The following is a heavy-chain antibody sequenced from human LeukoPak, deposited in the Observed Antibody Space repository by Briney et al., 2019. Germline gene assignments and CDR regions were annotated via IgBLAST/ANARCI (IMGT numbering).Heavy chain of an antibody. Sequence: PGGSLRLSCAASGFTFSGSAMHWVRQASGKGLEWVGCIRSKANSYATAYAASVTGRFTISRDDSKNTAYLQMNSLKTEDTAVSYCTRHGTVTTQGTYYYMDVWGKGTTVTVSS. V-gene: IGHV3-73*01. CDR3: TRHGTVTTQGTYYYMDV. CDR1: GFTFSGSA. D-gene: IGHD4-11*01. J-gene: IGHJ6*03. CDR2: IRSKANSYAT.